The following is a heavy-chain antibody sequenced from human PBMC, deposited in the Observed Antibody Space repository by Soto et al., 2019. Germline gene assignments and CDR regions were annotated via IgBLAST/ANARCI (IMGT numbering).Heavy chain of an antibody. D-gene: IGHD2-2*01. V-gene: IGHV4-59*08. J-gene: IGHJ4*02. CDR1: GGSISSYY. Sequence: PSETLSLTCTVSGGSISSYYWSWIRQPPGKGLEWIGYIYYSGSTNYNPSLKSRVTISVDTSKNQFSLKLSSVTAADTAVYYCARFSRSSDKYFGDYWGQGTLVTVSS. CDR3: ARFSRSSDKYFGDY. CDR2: IYYSGST.